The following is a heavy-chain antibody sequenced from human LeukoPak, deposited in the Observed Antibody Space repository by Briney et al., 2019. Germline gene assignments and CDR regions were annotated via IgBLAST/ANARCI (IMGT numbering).Heavy chain of an antibody. D-gene: IGHD3-3*01. V-gene: IGHV5-10-1*01. CDR2: IDPSDSYT. Sequence: GESLKISCKGSGYSFTSYWTSWVRQMPGKGLEWMGRIDPSDSYTNYSPSFQGHVTISADKSISTAYLQWSSLKASDTAMYYCARQDYDRNWFDPWGQGTLVTVSS. CDR1: GYSFTSYW. J-gene: IGHJ5*02. CDR3: ARQDYDRNWFDP.